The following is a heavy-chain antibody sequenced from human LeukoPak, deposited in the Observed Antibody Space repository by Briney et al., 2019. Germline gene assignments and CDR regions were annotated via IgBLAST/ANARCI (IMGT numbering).Heavy chain of an antibody. J-gene: IGHJ1*01. V-gene: IGHV3-23*01. CDR1: GFTFSSYA. CDR3: AKYYYDSSGYYSFQH. CDR2: ISGSGGST. Sequence: GGSLRLSCAASGFTFSSYAMSWVHQAPGKGLEWVSAISGSGGSTYYADSVKGRFTISRDNSKNTLYLQMNSLRAEDTAVYYCAKYYYDSSGYYSFQHWGQGTLVTVSS. D-gene: IGHD3-22*01.